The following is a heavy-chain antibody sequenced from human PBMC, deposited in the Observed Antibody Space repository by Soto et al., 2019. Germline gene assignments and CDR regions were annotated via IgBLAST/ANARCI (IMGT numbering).Heavy chain of an antibody. CDR2: IIPILGIA. V-gene: IGHV1-69*04. D-gene: IGHD3-16*01. CDR1: GGTFSSYT. J-gene: IGHJ1*01. CDR3: ARDAHYDYIWGSSSSPERYFQH. Sequence: ASVKVSCKASGGTFSSYTISWVRQAPGQGLEWMGRIIPILGIANYAQKFQGRVTITADKSTSTAYMELSSLRSEDTAVYYCARDAHYDYIWGSSSSPERYFQHWGQGTLVTVSS.